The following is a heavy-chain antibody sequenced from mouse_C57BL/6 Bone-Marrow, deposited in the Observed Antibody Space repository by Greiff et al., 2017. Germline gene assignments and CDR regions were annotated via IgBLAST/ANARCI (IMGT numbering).Heavy chain of an antibody. CDR3: AKNGGNSRYYCNY. D-gene: IGHD2-1*01. V-gene: IGHV2-5*01. Sequence: QVQLQQSGPGLVQPSQSLSITCTVPGFLLASSGVHWVRQSPGKGLEWLGVIWRGGSTDYNAAFMSRLSVTKDNSKSQVFFKMNSLQADDTAIYCCAKNGGNSRYYCNYWGQGTTLTVSS. J-gene: IGHJ2*01. CDR2: IWRGGST. CDR1: GFLLASSG.